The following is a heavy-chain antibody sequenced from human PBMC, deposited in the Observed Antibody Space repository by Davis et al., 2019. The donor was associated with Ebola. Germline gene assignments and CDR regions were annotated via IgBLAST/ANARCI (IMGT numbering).Heavy chain of an antibody. CDR3: ARGTGPVDY. CDR1: GASISGHY. V-gene: IGHV4-59*08. J-gene: IGHJ4*02. Sequence: SETLSLTCTVSGASISGHYWSWIRQPPGKRLEWIGNIQYSGRANYNPSLKSRVTISVDTSKNQFSLKLSSVTVADTAVYYCARGTGPVDYWGQGTLVTVSS. D-gene: IGHD1-14*01. CDR2: IQYSGRA.